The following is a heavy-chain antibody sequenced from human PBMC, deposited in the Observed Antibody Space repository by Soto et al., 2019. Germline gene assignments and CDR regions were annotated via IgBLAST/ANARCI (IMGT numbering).Heavy chain of an antibody. Sequence: SQTLSLSCAISVDSVSSNSAAWNWIRQSPSRGLEWLGRTYYRSKWYNDYAVSVKSRITINPDTSKNQFSLQLNSVTPEDTAVYYCARAYDFWSGYHYYFDYWGQGTLVTVSS. CDR2: TYYRSKWYN. CDR1: VDSVSSNSAA. CDR3: ARAYDFWSGYHYYFDY. D-gene: IGHD3-3*01. V-gene: IGHV6-1*01. J-gene: IGHJ4*02.